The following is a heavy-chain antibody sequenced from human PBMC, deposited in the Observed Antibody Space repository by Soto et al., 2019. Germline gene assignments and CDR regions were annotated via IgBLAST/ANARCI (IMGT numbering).Heavy chain of an antibody. J-gene: IGHJ3*02. CDR2: IIPIFGTA. CDR3: VSLVAAAGFEIYDAFDI. D-gene: IGHD6-13*01. CDR1: GGTFSSYA. Sequence: QVQLVQSGAEVKKPGSSVKVSCKASGGTFSSYAISWVRQAPGQGLEWMGGIIPIFGTANYAQKFQGRVTITADESTSTAYMELSSLRSEDTAVYYCVSLVAAAGFEIYDAFDIWGQGTMVTVSS. V-gene: IGHV1-69*01.